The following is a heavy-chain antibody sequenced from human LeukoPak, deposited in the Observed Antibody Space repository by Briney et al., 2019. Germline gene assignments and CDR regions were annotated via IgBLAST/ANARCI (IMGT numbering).Heavy chain of an antibody. CDR2: ISYDGSNK. J-gene: IGHJ4*02. CDR1: GFTFSSYA. CDR3: ARVFGGTYGGDY. V-gene: IGHV3-30-3*01. D-gene: IGHD1-26*01. Sequence: GGSLRLSCAASGFTFSSYAMHWVRQAPGKGLEWVAVISYDGSNKYYADSVKGRLTISRDNSKNTLYLQMNSLRAEDTAIYYCARVFGGTYGGDYWGQGTLVSVSS.